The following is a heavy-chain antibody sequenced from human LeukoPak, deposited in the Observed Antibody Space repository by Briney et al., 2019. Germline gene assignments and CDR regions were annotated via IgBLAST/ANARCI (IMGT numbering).Heavy chain of an antibody. V-gene: IGHV3-48*03. D-gene: IGHD3-16*01. CDR1: GFTFSTYE. CDR2: ISSSGSTI. Sequence: PGGSLRLSCAASGFTFSTYEMNWVRQAPGKGLEWVSYISSSGSTIYYADSVKGRFTISRDNAKNSLYLQMNSLRAEDTAVYYCARVGAYAAVNCWGQGTLSPSPQ. J-gene: IGHJ4*02. CDR3: ARVGAYAAVNC.